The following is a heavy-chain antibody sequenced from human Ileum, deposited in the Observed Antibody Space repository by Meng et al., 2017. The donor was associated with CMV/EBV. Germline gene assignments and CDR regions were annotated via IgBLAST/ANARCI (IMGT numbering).Heavy chain of an antibody. CDR1: GFIFGSYS. J-gene: IGHJ4*02. D-gene: IGHD4-17*01. V-gene: IGHV3-30-3*01. CDR2: ISYDGSNT. CDR3: ARGPLNDNGDYYFDF. Sequence: GGSLRLSCVASGFIFGSYSMNWVRQAPGKGLEWVALISYDGSNTYYADSVKGRFTISRDNSKNTLYLQMYTLRAEDTVVYYCARGPLNDNGDYYFDFWGQGTLVTVSS.